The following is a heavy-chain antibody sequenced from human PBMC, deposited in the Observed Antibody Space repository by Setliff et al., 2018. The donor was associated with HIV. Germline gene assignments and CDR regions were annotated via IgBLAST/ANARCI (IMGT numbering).Heavy chain of an antibody. V-gene: IGHV4-59*08. D-gene: IGHD2-21*02. CDR2: IYKSGTT. Sequence: SETLSLTCSVSGGSVNSYHWSWIRQPPGKGLEWIGYIYKSGTTNHSPSLKSRVTISAGPSKNQFSLKLTSVTAADTAVYYCGRLSETAMASFDSWGQGILVTVSS. CDR3: GRLSETAMASFDS. J-gene: IGHJ4*02. CDR1: GGSVNSYH.